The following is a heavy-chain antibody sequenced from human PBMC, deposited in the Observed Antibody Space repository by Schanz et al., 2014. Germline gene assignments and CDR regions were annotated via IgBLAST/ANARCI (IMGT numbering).Heavy chain of an antibody. CDR1: GGTFNSYT. Sequence: QVQLVQSGAEVQKPGSSMKVSCKASGGTFNSYTINWVRQAPGQGLEWMGRIIPILGIANYAQKFQGTVTITADRSTSTAYMELSSLRSEDTAVYYCARDQSPYTNSSDVRYFDYWGQGSLVTVSS. J-gene: IGHJ4*02. CDR2: IIPILGIA. V-gene: IGHV1-69*08. D-gene: IGHD6-6*01. CDR3: ARDQSPYTNSSDVRYFDY.